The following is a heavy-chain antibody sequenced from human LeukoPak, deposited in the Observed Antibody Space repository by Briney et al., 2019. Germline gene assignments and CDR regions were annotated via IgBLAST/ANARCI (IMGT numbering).Heavy chain of an antibody. V-gene: IGHV4-59*01. Sequence: SETLSLTCTVSGGSISSYYWSWIRQPPGRGLEWIGYMYYSGRTNYNPSLKSRVTISINTSKNQFSLRLSSVTAADTAVYHCARGSDYGDYWGQGTLVTVSS. D-gene: IGHD3-3*01. CDR3: ARGSDYGDY. CDR1: GGSISSYY. J-gene: IGHJ4*02. CDR2: MYYSGRT.